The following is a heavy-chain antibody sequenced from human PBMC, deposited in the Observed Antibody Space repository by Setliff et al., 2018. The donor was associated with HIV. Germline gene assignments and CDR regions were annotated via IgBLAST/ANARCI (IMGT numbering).Heavy chain of an antibody. J-gene: IGHJ5*02. D-gene: IGHD6-13*01. V-gene: IGHV4-38-2*01. CDR2: IDASANT. CDR3: ARIGSGWSVGWFDP. CDR1: GSSISSNYY. Sequence: PSETLSLTCAVSGSSISSNYYWAWIRQAPGKGLEWIGCIDASANTYYIPSLKSRATISIDTSTNQLSLKLRSVTAADTAVYYCARIGSGWSVGWFDPWGQGTLVTVS.